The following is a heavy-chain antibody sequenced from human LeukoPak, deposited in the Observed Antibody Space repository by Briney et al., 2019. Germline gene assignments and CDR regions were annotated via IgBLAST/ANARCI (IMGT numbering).Heavy chain of an antibody. CDR3: ARGTLECSGGSCYSPSIYYYGMDV. J-gene: IGHJ6*02. CDR2: IGTAGDT. V-gene: IGHV3-13*01. D-gene: IGHD2-15*01. CDR1: GFTFSRYD. Sequence: GGSLRLSCAASGFTFSRYDMHWVRQATGKGLEWVSAIGTAGDTYYPGSVKGRFTISRESAKNSLYLQMNSLRAGDTAVYYCARGTLECSGGSCYSPSIYYYGMDVWGQGTTVTVSS.